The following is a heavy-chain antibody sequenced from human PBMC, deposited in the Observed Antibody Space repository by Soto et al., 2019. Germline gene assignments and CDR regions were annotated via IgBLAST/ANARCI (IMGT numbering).Heavy chain of an antibody. V-gene: IGHV1-8*01. D-gene: IGHD5-18*01. J-gene: IGHJ5*02. CDR3: ARMASFGSLNWFDP. Sequence: ASVKVSCKASGYIFTKNYVSWVRQATGQGLEWMGWMNPGSGDTGYAQKFQGRVTMTRNISIATAYMELSSLRADDTAIYYCARMASFGSLNWFDPWGQGTLVTVSS. CDR2: MNPGSGDT. CDR1: GYIFTKNY.